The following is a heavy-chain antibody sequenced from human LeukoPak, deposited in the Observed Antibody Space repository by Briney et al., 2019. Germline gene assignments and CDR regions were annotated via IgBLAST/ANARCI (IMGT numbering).Heavy chain of an antibody. CDR2: ISGSGGRI. J-gene: IGHJ4*02. Sequence: GGSLRLSCAASGFSFANYAMTWVRQAPGKGLEWVSSISGSGGRIDYAASVKGRFTISRDNSRNTLTLHMNSLRAEDAAVYYCARDTLRYYSSSWYIDYWGQGTLVTVSS. CDR3: ARDTLRYYSSSWYIDY. CDR1: GFSFANYA. V-gene: IGHV3-23*01. D-gene: IGHD6-13*01.